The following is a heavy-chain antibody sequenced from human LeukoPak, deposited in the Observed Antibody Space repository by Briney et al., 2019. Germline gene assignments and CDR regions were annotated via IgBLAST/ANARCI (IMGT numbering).Heavy chain of an antibody. D-gene: IGHD6-13*01. Sequence: PGGSLRLSCTVSGFTVSSNYMSWVRQAPGKGLEWVSVIYSGGSTYYADSVKGRFTISRDNSKNTLYLQMNSLRAEDTAVYYCARDKSSSWYGNWGQGTLVTVSS. J-gene: IGHJ4*02. CDR3: ARDKSSSWYGN. CDR2: IYSGGST. CDR1: GFTVSSNY. V-gene: IGHV3-66*01.